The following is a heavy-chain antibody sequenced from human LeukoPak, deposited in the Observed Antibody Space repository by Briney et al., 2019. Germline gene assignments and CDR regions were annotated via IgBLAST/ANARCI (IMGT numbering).Heavy chain of an antibody. Sequence: SETLSLTCAVYGGSFSGYYWSWIRQPPGKGLEWIGEINHSGSTNYNPSLKSRVTISVDTSKNQFSLKLSSVTAADTAVYYCSRSPPADFEYFQHWGQGTVVTVSS. CDR1: GGSFSGYY. D-gene: IGHD3-3*01. CDR2: INHSGST. CDR3: SRSPPADFEYFQH. V-gene: IGHV4-34*01. J-gene: IGHJ1*01.